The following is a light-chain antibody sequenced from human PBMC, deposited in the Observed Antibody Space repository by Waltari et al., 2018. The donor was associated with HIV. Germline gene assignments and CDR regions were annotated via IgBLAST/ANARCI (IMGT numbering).Light chain of an antibody. CDR2: SNN. Sequence: QSVLTQPPSASGTPGQRVTISCSGRSSNIGSNHVNWYQQLPGTAPKLLIYSNNQLPSGVPDRFSGSKSGTSASLAISGLQSEDEADYYCAAWDDSLNGVVFGGGTKLTVL. V-gene: IGLV1-44*01. CDR1: SSNIGSNH. J-gene: IGLJ2*01. CDR3: AAWDDSLNGVV.